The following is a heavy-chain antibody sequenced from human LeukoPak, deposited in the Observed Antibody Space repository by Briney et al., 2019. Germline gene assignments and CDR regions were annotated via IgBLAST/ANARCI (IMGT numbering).Heavy chain of an antibody. CDR1: GFTFSNYG. V-gene: IGHV3-23*01. D-gene: IGHD2-21*02. CDR2: VSAGGHTT. J-gene: IGHJ4*02. Sequence: PGGSLRLYCAVSGFTFSNYGMSWVRQAPGKGLEWVSSVSAGGHTTYYADSLKGRFTVSRDNSKNTLYLQMNTLRADDTAVYYCAFRPVAFRDGGCYPYYFDHWGQGTLVTVSS. CDR3: AFRPVAFRDGGCYPYYFDH.